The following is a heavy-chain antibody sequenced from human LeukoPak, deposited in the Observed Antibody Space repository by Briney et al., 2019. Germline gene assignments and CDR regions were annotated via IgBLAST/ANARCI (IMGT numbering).Heavy chain of an antibody. CDR2: IYPGDSDT. CDR1: GYSFTSYW. Sequence: GESLKISCNGSGYSFTSYWIGWVRQMPGKGLEWMGIIYPGDSDTRYSLSFQGQVTISADKPISTAYLQWSSLKASDTAMYYCARRREDSGSYRTRIYDYWGQGTLVTVSS. CDR3: ARRREDSGSYRTRIYDY. J-gene: IGHJ4*02. D-gene: IGHD1-26*01. V-gene: IGHV5-51*01.